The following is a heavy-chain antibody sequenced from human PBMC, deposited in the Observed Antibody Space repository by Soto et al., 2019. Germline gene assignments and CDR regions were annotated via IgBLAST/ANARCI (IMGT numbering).Heavy chain of an antibody. CDR1: GGSISSYY. CDR3: ARGRGDTAMAWYY. Sequence: QVQLQASGPGLVKPSETLSLTCTVSGGSISSYYWSWIRQSTGEGLAWIGYVYYSGSTKYNPSLKSRVTRSVYTSKNQFSLRLSSVTAADTAVYYCARGRGDTAMAWYYWGQGTLVTVSS. D-gene: IGHD5-18*01. V-gene: IGHV4-59*01. J-gene: IGHJ4*02. CDR2: VYYSGST.